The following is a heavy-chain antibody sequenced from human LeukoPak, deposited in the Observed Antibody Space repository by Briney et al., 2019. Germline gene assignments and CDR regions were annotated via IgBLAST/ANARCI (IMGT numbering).Heavy chain of an antibody. CDR3: ASGGNVLRFLEWFYAFDI. V-gene: IGHV3-21*01. Sequence: GGSLRLSCAASGFTFSSYSMNWVRQAPGKGLEWVSSISSSSSYIYYADSVKGRFTISRDNAKNSLYLQMNSLRAEDTAVYYCASGGNVLRFLEWFYAFDIWGQGTMVTVSS. CDR2: ISSSSSYI. J-gene: IGHJ3*02. CDR1: GFTFSSYS. D-gene: IGHD3-3*01.